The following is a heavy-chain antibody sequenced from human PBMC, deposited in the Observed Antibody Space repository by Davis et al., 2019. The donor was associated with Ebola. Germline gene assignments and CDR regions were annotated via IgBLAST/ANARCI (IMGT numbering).Heavy chain of an antibody. D-gene: IGHD4-17*01. V-gene: IGHV1-46*03. Sequence: ASVKVSCKASGYTFTNYYMHWVRQAPGQGLEWMGMINPNDGRTIYAQKFQGRVTVTRNTSISTAYMELSSLRSDDTAVYYCATADYGDYSFDYWGQGTLVTVSS. J-gene: IGHJ4*02. CDR1: GYTFTNYY. CDR2: INPNDGRT. CDR3: ATADYGDYSFDY.